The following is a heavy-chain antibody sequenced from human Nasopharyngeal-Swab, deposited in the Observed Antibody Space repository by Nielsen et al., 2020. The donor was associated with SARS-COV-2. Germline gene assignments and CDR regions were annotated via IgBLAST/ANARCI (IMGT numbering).Heavy chain of an antibody. CDR1: GYTFTSYD. D-gene: IGHD6-13*01. J-gene: IGHJ5*02. V-gene: IGHV1-8*01. Sequence: ASVKVSCKASGYTFTSYDINWVRQATGQGLEWMGWMNPNSGNTGYAQKFQGRVTMTRNTSISTAYMELSSLRSEDTAVYYCARGQYRYNSSWYGGNWFDPWGQGTLVTVSS. CDR3: ARGQYRYNSSWYGGNWFDP. CDR2: MNPNSGNT.